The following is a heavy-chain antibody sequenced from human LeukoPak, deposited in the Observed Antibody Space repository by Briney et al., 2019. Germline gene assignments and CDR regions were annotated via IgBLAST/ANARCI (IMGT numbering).Heavy chain of an antibody. Sequence: SETLSLTCTVSGGSISSHYWSWIRQPPGKGLEWIGYIYYSGSTNYNPSLKSRVTISVDTSKNQFSLKLSSVTAADTAVYYCASSAVVAAAVGEDVAFDIWGQGTMVTVSS. V-gene: IGHV4-59*11. CDR3: ASSAVVAAAVGEDVAFDI. CDR1: GGSISSHY. D-gene: IGHD6-13*01. J-gene: IGHJ3*02. CDR2: IYYSGST.